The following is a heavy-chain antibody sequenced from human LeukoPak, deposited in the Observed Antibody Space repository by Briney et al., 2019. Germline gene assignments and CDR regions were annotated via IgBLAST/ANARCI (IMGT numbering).Heavy chain of an antibody. CDR1: GGSISSYY. CDR3: TREGYDRSGYFLDF. V-gene: IGHV4-4*09. Sequence: PSETLSLTCTVSGGSISSYYWSWIRQPPGKGLEWIGYIYTSGSTNYNPSLKSRVTISVDTSKNQFSLKLSSVTAADTAVYYCTREGYDRSGYFLDFWGQGTLVTVSS. D-gene: IGHD3-22*01. CDR2: IYTSGST. J-gene: IGHJ4*02.